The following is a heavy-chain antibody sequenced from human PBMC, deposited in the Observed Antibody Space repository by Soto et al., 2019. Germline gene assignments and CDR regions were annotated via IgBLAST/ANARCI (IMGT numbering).Heavy chain of an antibody. D-gene: IGHD6-13*01. CDR2: IKSKIDGGTT. CDR3: TTDLQQRLVRPWSNWFDP. V-gene: IGHV3-15*07. Sequence: EVQLVESGGGLVKPGGSLRLSCVASGFTFSNAWMNWVRQAPGKGLEWVGRIKSKIDGGTTDYTAPVKGRFTISRDDSKNTLYLQMNSLKTEDTGVYYCTTDLQQRLVRPWSNWFDPWGQGTLVTVSS. J-gene: IGHJ5*02. CDR1: GFTFSNAW.